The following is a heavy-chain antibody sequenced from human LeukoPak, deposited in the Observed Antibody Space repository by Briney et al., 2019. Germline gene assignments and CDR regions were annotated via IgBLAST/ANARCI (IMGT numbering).Heavy chain of an antibody. CDR1: GGSFSGNY. CDR2: IDHRGRT. CDR3: ASARFDY. V-gene: IGHV4-34*01. Sequence: SETLSLTCVVYGGSFSGNYWTWIRQPPGKGLEWIGEIDHRGRTNYNPSLKGRVTISVDTSKKQFSLKLTSVTVADTAVYYCASARFDYWGQGTLVTVSS. J-gene: IGHJ4*02.